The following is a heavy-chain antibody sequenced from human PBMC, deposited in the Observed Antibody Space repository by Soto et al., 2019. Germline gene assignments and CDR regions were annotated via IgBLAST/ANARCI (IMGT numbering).Heavy chain of an antibody. J-gene: IGHJ4*02. Sequence: GGSLRLSCAASGFTFSSYSMNWVRQAPGKGLEWVSYISRSSSSMYYADSVRGRFTISRDNAYNSLYLQMNSLRDEDTVVYYCARADYDTSGYYFDYWGQGALVTVS. CDR1: GFTFSSYS. CDR3: ARADYDTSGYYFDY. D-gene: IGHD3-22*01. CDR2: ISRSSSSM. V-gene: IGHV3-48*02.